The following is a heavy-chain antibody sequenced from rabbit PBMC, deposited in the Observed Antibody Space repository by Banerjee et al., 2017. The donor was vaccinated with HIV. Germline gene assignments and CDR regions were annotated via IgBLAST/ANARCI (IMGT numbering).Heavy chain of an antibody. CDR1: GFTLSSYW. D-gene: IGHD4-1*01. CDR3: ARDLAGVIGWNFNL. J-gene: IGHJ4*01. CDR2: INSSSGNT. V-gene: IGHV1S45*01. Sequence: EESGGGLVKPEGSLTLTCTASGFTLSSYWICWVRQAPGKGLEWIACINSSSGNTVYATWAKGRFTISKTSSTTVTLQMTSLTAADTATYFCARDLAGVIGWNFNLWGPGTLVTVS.